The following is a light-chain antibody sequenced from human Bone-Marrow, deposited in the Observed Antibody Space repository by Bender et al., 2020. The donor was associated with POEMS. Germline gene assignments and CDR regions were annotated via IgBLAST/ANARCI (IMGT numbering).Light chain of an antibody. J-gene: IGLJ3*02. CDR1: TSDVGGYDY. V-gene: IGLV2-8*01. CDR2: EVT. CDR3: VAWDASLNGWV. Sequence: QSALTQPPSVSGSPGQSVTISCTGSTSDVGGYDYVSWYQQHPGKAPKLMIYEVTKRPSGVPDRVSGSKSGTSASLAITGLQSDDEAIYFCVAWDASLNGWVFGGGTKLTVL.